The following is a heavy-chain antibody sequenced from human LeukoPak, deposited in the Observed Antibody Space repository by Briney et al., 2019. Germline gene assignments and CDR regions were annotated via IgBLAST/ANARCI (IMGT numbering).Heavy chain of an antibody. CDR2: INHSGST. D-gene: IGHD2-2*01. CDR3: ARHRLYCSSTSCSRGWFDP. J-gene: IGHJ5*02. V-gene: IGHV4-34*01. Sequence: SETLSLTCAVYGGSFSGYYWSWIRQPPGKGLEWIGEINHSGSTNYNPSLKSRVTISVDTSKNQFSLKLSSVTAADTAVYYCARHRLYCSSTSCSRGWFDPWGQGTLVTVSS. CDR1: GGSFSGYY.